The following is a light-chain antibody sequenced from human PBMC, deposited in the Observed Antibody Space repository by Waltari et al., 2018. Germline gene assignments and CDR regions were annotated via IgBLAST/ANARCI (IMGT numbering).Light chain of an antibody. CDR2: DVT. CDR3: SSYTTSATWV. V-gene: IGLV2-14*03. J-gene: IGLJ3*02. CDR1: NSDVGGYNY. Sequence: QSALTQPASVSGSPGQSITISCTGTNSDVGGYNYVSWYQQHPGKAPKLMIYDVTNRPSGVSNRFSGSESDNTASLTISRLQAEDEADYYCSSYTTSATWVFGGGTKLTVL.